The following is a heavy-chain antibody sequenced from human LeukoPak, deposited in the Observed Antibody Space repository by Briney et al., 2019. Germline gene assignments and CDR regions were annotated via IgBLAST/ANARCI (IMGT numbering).Heavy chain of an antibody. CDR3: AGWYSVEAFDI. D-gene: IGHD6-19*01. J-gene: IGHJ3*02. CDR1: GVSISSYY. V-gene: IGHV4-59*01. Sequence: SETLSLTCTVSGVSISSYYWSWIRQPPGKGLEWVGYIYYSGSTKYNPSLKSRVTITVDTTKNQISLKLSSVTAADTAVYYCAGWYSVEAFDIWGQGTMVTVSS. CDR2: IYYSGST.